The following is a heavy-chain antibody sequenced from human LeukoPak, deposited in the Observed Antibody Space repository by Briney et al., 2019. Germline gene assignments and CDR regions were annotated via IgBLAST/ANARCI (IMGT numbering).Heavy chain of an antibody. CDR2: ISGSSGTI. CDR3: ARRSEFGVLYYMDV. V-gene: IGHV3-48*01. D-gene: IGHD3-3*01. J-gene: IGHJ6*03. CDR1: GFTFSTYS. Sequence: GGSMRLSCAASGFTFSTYSMNWVRQAPGKGLEWVSYISGSSGTIYYADSVKGRFTIARDNAKNSLYLQMNSLRAEDTAVYYCARRSEFGVLYYMDVWGKGTTVTVSS.